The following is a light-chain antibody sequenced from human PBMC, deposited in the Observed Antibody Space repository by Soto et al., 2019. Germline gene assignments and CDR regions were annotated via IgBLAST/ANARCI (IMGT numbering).Light chain of an antibody. Sequence: EIVLTQSPGTLSLSPGERATLSCRASQSVSSSYLAWYQQKPGQAPRLLIYGASSRATGIPDRFRGSGSGTEFTLTISRLEPEDFAVYYCQQYGSSPPITFGPGTKVDIK. J-gene: IGKJ3*01. CDR2: GAS. CDR1: QSVSSSY. V-gene: IGKV3-20*01. CDR3: QQYGSSPPIT.